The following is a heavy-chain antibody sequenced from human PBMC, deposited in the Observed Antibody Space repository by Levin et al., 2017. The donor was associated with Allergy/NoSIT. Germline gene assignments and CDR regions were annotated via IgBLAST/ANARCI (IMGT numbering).Heavy chain of an antibody. J-gene: IGHJ2*01. CDR2: IYPGDSDS. Sequence: GESLKISCKGSGYTFTSYWIGWVRQMPGKGLEWMGIIYPGDSDSRYSPSFQGQVTISADKSISTAYLQWSSLKASDTAMYYCARTHYYDSSGYYITPYWYFDLWGRGTLVTVSS. D-gene: IGHD3-22*01. V-gene: IGHV5-51*01. CDR3: ARTHYYDSSGYYITPYWYFDL. CDR1: GYTFTSYW.